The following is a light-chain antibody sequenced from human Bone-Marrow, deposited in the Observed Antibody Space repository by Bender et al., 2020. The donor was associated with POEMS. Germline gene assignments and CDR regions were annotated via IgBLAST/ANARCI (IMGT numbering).Light chain of an antibody. V-gene: IGLV3-21*02. J-gene: IGLJ2*01. Sequence: SYVLTQPPSVSVAPGQTASIACGGDIIGSKTVHWYRQRPGQAPVLVVFRDSDRPSGIPERFSGFNSGNTATLTISSVAAGDEADYYCQVWDGDSDSVIFGGGTRLTVL. CDR1: IIGSKT. CDR2: RDS. CDR3: QVWDGDSDSVI.